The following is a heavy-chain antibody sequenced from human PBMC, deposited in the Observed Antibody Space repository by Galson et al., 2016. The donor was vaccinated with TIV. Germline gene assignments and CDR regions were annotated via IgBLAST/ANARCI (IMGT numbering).Heavy chain of an antibody. Sequence: SLRLSCAASGFTFSSYAMTWVRQAPGKGLEWVSSISGNGGHTYYADSVTGRFTIPRDNSKNTLYLQMNSLRAEDSAVYYCAKGRLGILAPAVGYYFDYWGQGTLFTVSS. D-gene: IGHD2-2*01. CDR2: ISGNGGHT. V-gene: IGHV3-23*01. J-gene: IGHJ4*02. CDR3: AKGRLGILAPAVGYYFDY. CDR1: GFTFSSYA.